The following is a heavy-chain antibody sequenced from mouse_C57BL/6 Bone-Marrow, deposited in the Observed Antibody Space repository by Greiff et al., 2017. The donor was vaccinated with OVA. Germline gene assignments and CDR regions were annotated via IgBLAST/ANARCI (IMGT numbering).Heavy chain of an antibody. CDR2: ISSGSSTI. J-gene: IGHJ4*01. V-gene: IGHV5-17*01. Sequence: EVQLVEPGGGLVKPGGSLKLSCAASGFTFSDYGMHWVRQAPEKGLEWVAYISSGSSTIYYADTVKGRFTISRDNAKNTPFLQMTSLRSEDTAMDYCAGIKLATYAMDYWGQGTSVTVSS. CDR1: GFTFSDYG. CDR3: AGIKLATYAMDY.